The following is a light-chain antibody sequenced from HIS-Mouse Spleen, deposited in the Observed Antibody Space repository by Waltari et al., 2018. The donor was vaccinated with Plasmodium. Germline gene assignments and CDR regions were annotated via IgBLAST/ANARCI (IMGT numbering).Light chain of an antibody. CDR3: SSYTSSSTQV. CDR1: SSDVGGYNY. Sequence: QSALTQPASVSGSPGQSITISCTGTSSDVGGYNYVSWYQQHPGNAPKLMIYEVSNRPSGVSNRFSGSKPGNTASLTISGLQAEDEADYYCSSYTSSSTQVFGGGTKLTVL. CDR2: EVS. J-gene: IGLJ3*02. V-gene: IGLV2-14*01.